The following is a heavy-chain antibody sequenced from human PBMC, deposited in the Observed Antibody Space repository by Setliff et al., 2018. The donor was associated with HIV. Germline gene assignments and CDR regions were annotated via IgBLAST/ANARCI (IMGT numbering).Heavy chain of an antibody. V-gene: IGHV4-61*02. Sequence: PSETLSLTCTVSGGSIRSDSYYWTWIRQPAGEGLEWIGRIYSSGNTNYNPSLKTRVTLSVDTSKNQFSLRLSSVTAADRAVYYCARGGGPDTNFDLWGQGTLVTVSS. CDR1: GGSIRSDSYY. D-gene: IGHD5-18*01. CDR3: ARGGGPDTNFDL. CDR2: IYSSGNT. J-gene: IGHJ4*02.